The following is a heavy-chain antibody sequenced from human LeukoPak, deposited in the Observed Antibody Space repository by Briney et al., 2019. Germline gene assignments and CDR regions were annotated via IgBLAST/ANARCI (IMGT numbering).Heavy chain of an antibody. V-gene: IGHV4-34*10. CDR2: INHFGST. CDR3: AKLDPVIRLGFGY. J-gene: IGHJ4*02. Sequence: SETLSLTCVVNGGSFTGLFWSWIRQAPGKGLEWIGEINHFGSTNYSPSLKSRVTMSVDASKKQVFLNLSSVTAADTAVYYCAKLDPVIRLGFGYWGQGTLVTVSS. CDR1: GGSFTGLF. D-gene: IGHD2/OR15-2a*01.